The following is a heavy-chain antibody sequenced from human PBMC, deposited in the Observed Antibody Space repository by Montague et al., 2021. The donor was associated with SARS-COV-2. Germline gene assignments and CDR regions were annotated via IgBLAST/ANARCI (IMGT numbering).Heavy chain of an antibody. CDR3: ARGDHPQSGSWYFFDT. D-gene: IGHD6-13*01. V-gene: IGHV4-4*07. CDR1: GGSINYYY. J-gene: IGHJ4*02. CDR2: IYSSGNA. Sequence: SETLSLTCTVSGGSINYYYWHWIRQSAAKGLEWIGRIYSSGNANYSPSLKSRVIMSVDTPQNQFSLKLNSLTAADTAVYYCARGDHPQSGSWYFFDTWGQGALVTVSS.